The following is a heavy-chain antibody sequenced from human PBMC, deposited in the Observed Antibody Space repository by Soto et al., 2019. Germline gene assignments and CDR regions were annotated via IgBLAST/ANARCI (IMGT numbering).Heavy chain of an antibody. D-gene: IGHD3-16*01. CDR1: GFTFSSYG. CDR3: ARPHDSLHLGESFFDY. V-gene: IGHV3-33*01. Sequence: GGSLRLSCAASGFTFSSYGMHWVRQAPGKGLEWVAVIWYDGSNKYYADSVKGRFTISRDNSKNTLYLQMNSLRAEDTAVYYCARPHDSLHLGESFFDYWGQGTLVTVSS. J-gene: IGHJ4*02. CDR2: IWYDGSNK.